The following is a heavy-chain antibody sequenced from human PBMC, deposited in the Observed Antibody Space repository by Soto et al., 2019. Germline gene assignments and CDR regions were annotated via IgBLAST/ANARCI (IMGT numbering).Heavy chain of an antibody. V-gene: IGHV3-21*06. J-gene: IGHJ4*02. Sequence: GGSLRLSCAASGFTFSTYSMNWVRQAPGKGLEWVSTISSGSSYIFYADSMKGRFTISRDNAKSSLFLQMNNLRADDTAVYYCARSRLSTRTCFDSWGQGTLVTVSS. CDR2: ISSGSSYI. CDR3: ARSRLSTRTCFDS. CDR1: GFTFSTYS.